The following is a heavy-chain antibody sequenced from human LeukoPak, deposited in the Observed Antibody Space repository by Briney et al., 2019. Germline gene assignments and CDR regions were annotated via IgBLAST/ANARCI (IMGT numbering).Heavy chain of an antibody. CDR1: GFTVSSNY. V-gene: IGHV3-53*01. J-gene: IGHJ4*02. CDR3: ARAGSGYSGYDLGPGDY. Sequence: PGGPLRLSCAASGFTVSSNYMSWVRQAQGKGLEWFSVIYSGGSTYYADSVKGRFTISRDNSKNTLYLQMNSLRAEDTAVYYCARAGSGYSGYDLGPGDYWGQGTLVSVSS. D-gene: IGHD5-12*01. CDR2: IYSGGST.